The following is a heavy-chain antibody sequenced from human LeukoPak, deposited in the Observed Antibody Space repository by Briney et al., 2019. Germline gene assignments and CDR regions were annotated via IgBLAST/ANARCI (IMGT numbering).Heavy chain of an antibody. CDR3: ARLKSVLRFLEWPGRAFDI. J-gene: IGHJ3*02. V-gene: IGHV1-46*01. Sequence: ASVKVSCKASGYTFTSYYMHWVRQAPGQGLEWMGIINPSGGSTSYAQKFQGRVTMTRDTSTSTAYMELRSLRSDDAAVYYCARLKSVLRFLEWPGRAFDIWGQGTMVTVSS. CDR2: INPSGGST. D-gene: IGHD3-3*01. CDR1: GYTFTSYY.